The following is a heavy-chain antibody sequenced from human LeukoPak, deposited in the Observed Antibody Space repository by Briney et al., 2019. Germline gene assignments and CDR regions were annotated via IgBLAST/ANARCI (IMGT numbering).Heavy chain of an antibody. D-gene: IGHD2/OR15-2a*01. CDR1: GDSIISSTSY. Sequence: PSETLSLTCTVSGDSIISSTSYWGWARLSPGKGLGWIRNVSYSGGTYYNPSLKSRVTLSVDTSTNQFYLRLSSVTAADTATYYCARLYYFSTSGYNAFDVWGQGTMVAVSS. CDR2: VSYSGGT. V-gene: IGHV4-39*01. CDR3: ARLYYFSTSGYNAFDV. J-gene: IGHJ3*01.